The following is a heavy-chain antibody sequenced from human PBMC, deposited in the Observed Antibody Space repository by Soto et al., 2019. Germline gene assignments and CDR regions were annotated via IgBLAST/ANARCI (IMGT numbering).Heavy chain of an antibody. V-gene: IGHV1-3*01. CDR3: ARYGLLIYYDSSGYYGWFDP. Sequence: GASVKVSCKASGYTFTSYAMHWVRQAPGQRLEWVGWINAGNGNTKYSQKFQGRVTITRDTSASTAYMELSSLRSEDTAVYYCARYGLLIYYDSSGYYGWFDPWGQGTLVTVSS. CDR2: INAGNGNT. D-gene: IGHD3-22*01. CDR1: GYTFTSYA. J-gene: IGHJ5*02.